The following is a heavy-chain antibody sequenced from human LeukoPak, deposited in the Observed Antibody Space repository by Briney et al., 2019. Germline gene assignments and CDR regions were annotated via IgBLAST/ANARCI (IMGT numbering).Heavy chain of an antibody. J-gene: IGHJ4*02. Sequence: GESLKISCKGSGYSFTSYCIGWVRQMPGKGLEWMGIIYPGDSDTRYSPSFQGQVTISADKTISTPYLQWSSLKASDTAMYYCARLPRAIFGDYYFAYRGEGTLPTVSS. V-gene: IGHV5-51*01. CDR3: ARLPRAIFGDYYFAY. D-gene: IGHD3-3*01. CDR2: IYPGDSDT. CDR1: GYSFTSYC.